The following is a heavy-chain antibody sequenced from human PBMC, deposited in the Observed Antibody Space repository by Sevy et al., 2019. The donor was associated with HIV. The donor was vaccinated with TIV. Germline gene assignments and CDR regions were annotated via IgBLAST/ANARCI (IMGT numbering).Heavy chain of an antibody. CDR2: IYPSGST. J-gene: IGHJ3*02. V-gene: IGHV4-4*07. CDR3: ARDWGYYFDSSGYFDAFDI. D-gene: IGHD3-22*01. Sequence: SETLSLTYTVSGGSIRSFYWSWVRQSAGKALEWIGRIYPSGSTNYNPSLRSRVAMSVDTSKNQFSLRLSSMTAADTAMYYCARDWGYYFDSSGYFDAFDIWGQGTMVTVSS. CDR1: GGSIRSFY.